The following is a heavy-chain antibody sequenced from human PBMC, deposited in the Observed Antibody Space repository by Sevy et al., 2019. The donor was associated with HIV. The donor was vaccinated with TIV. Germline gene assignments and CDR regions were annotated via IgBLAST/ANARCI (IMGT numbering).Heavy chain of an antibody. J-gene: IGHJ5*02. CDR1: GFTLRSYA. CDR2: ISGSGGST. D-gene: IGHD2-15*01. Sequence: GGSLRLSCAASGFTLRSYAMSWVRQAPGKGLEWVSCISGSGGSTYYADSVKGRFTISRDNSKNTLYLQMNSLRAEDTAVYYCAKGPDDSKGHHWGQGTLVTVSS. CDR3: AKGPDDSKGHH. V-gene: IGHV3-23*01.